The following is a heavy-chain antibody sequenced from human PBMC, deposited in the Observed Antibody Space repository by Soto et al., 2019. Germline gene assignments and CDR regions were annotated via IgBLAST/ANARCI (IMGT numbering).Heavy chain of an antibody. Sequence: QVQLQESGPGLVKPSQTLSLTCSVSGVSINSGGYYWSWIRHHPGKGLEWIGYIYYTGHTFYNASLKSRVAISLDTSKNQFSLKLSSVTAADTAVYYCARGSQLERDALDIWGQGSMLTVSS. CDR3: ARGSQLERDALDI. CDR2: IYYTGHT. CDR1: GVSINSGGYY. V-gene: IGHV4-31*03. J-gene: IGHJ3*02. D-gene: IGHD1-1*01.